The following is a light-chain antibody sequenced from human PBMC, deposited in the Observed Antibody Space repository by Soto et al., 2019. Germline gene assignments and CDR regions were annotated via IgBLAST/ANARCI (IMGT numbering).Light chain of an antibody. Sequence: DIQMTQSPSTLSASVGARVTITCRASQSISSWLAWYQQKPGKAPKLLIYKASSLESGVPSRLSGSGSGTEFTLTISSLQPDDFATYYCQQYNNYPWTFGQGTKVEIK. V-gene: IGKV1-5*03. CDR1: QSISSW. CDR3: QQYNNYPWT. J-gene: IGKJ1*01. CDR2: KAS.